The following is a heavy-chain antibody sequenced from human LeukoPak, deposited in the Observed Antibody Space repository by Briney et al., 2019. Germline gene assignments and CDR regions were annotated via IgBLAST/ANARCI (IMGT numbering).Heavy chain of an antibody. V-gene: IGHV3-49*03. CDR2: IRSKAYGGTT. J-gene: IGHJ4*02. CDR1: GFTFGDYA. CDR3: TRHDIVVVVAATQYYFDY. Sequence: GRSLRLSSAASGFTFGDYAMSWFRQAPGKGLEWVGFIRSKAYGGTTEYPASVKGRFTISKDDSKSIAYLQMNSLKTEDTAVYYCTRHDIVVVVAATQYYFDYWGEGNLVTVSP. D-gene: IGHD2-15*01.